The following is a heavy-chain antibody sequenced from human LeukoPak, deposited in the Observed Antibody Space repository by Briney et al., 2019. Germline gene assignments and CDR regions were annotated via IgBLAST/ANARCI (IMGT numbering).Heavy chain of an antibody. D-gene: IGHD3-9*01. CDR1: GFTFSSHS. CDR3: ARQLYFDWLTDY. CDR2: ISATGSYI. J-gene: IGHJ4*02. Sequence: GGSLRLSCAASGFTFSSHSMNWVRQAPGKGPEWVSSISATGSYISYPDSVRGRFAISRDNTDNSLYLQMNSLRAEDTAVYYCARQLYFDWLTDYWGQGTLVTVSS. V-gene: IGHV3-21*01.